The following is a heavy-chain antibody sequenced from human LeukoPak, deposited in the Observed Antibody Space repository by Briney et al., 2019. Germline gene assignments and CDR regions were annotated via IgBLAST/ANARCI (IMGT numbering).Heavy chain of an antibody. Sequence: ASVKVSCKASGYTFTNYYLYWVRQTPGQGLEWMGIINPSGGSTSYAQKFQGRVTMTRDTSTSTVYMELSRLTSDDTAVYYCARHPYSGSYHFDYWGQGTLVTVSS. CDR1: GYTFTNYY. CDR3: ARHPYSGSYHFDY. V-gene: IGHV1-46*01. J-gene: IGHJ4*02. D-gene: IGHD1-26*01. CDR2: INPSGGST.